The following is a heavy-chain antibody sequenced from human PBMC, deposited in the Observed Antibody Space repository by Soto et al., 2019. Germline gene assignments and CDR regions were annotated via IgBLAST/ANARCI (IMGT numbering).Heavy chain of an antibody. CDR1: GFTFRSSW. Sequence: EVQLVESGGGLVEPGGSLSLACWASGFTFRSSWMHWVRQAPGKGLVWVSRINSDATTKNYAEYAKGPFTIARDKAENTLYLQMESLTAEDTAVYYCAIGPTGWYGYDYWSDGTLITLSS. CDR3: AIGPTGWYGYDY. CDR2: INSDATTK. D-gene: IGHD6-19*01. J-gene: IGHJ4*01. V-gene: IGHV3-74*01.